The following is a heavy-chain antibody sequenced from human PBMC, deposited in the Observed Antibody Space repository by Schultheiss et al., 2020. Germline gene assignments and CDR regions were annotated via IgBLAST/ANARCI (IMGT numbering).Heavy chain of an antibody. CDR3: ARVRRGYSYGTFDY. Sequence: SETLSLTCTVSGGSISSGGYYWSWIRQPPGKGLEWIGYIYYSGSTYYNPSLKSRVTISVDTSKNQFSLKLSSVTAADTAVYYCARVRRGYSYGTFDYWGQGTLVTVSS. V-gene: IGHV4-30-4*01. CDR1: GGSISSGGYY. D-gene: IGHD5-18*01. CDR2: IYYSGST. J-gene: IGHJ4*02.